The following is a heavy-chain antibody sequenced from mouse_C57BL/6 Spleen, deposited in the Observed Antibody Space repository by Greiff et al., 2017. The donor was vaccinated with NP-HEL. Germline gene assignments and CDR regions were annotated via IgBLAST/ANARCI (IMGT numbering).Heavy chain of an antibody. J-gene: IGHJ4*01. CDR1: GYTFTDYY. CDR2: INPYNGGT. Sequence: VQLQQSGPVLVKPGASVKMSCKASGYTFTDYYMNWVKQSHGKSLEWIGVINPYNGGTSYNQKFKGKATLTVDKSSSTAYMELNSLTSEDSAVYYCARSLYDYDEVYAMDYWGQGTSVTVSS. D-gene: IGHD2-4*01. V-gene: IGHV1-19*01. CDR3: ARSLYDYDEVYAMDY.